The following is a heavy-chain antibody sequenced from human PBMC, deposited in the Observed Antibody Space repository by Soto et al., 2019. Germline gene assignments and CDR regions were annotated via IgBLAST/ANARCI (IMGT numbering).Heavy chain of an antibody. CDR3: AIGMGGGR. J-gene: IGHJ4*02. CDR2: ISYGETNT. CDR1: GFSFSSFA. D-gene: IGHD3-16*01. V-gene: IGHV3-30-3*01. Sequence: QVQLVESGGGVVQPGRSLRLSCAASGFSFSSFAMYWVRQAPGKGPDWVAFISYGETNTYYADSVKGRFTISKDISKNTLYLQMNSLRADDTAVYYCAIGMGGGRWGQGTLVTVSS.